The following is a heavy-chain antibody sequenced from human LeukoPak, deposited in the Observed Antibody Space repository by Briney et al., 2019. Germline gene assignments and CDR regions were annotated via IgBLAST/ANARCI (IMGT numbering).Heavy chain of an antibody. J-gene: IGHJ4*02. D-gene: IGHD6-19*01. CDR3: ARRGSSGWWYYFHN. V-gene: IGHV4-4*09. CDR2: IYTSGST. Sequence: SETLSLTCTVSGGSISGYYWSWIRQPPGKGLEWIGYIYTSGSTNYNPSLKSRVTIALDTSKNQFSLKLSSVTAADTAVYYCARRGSSGWWYYFHNWGQGTLVTVSS. CDR1: GGSISGYY.